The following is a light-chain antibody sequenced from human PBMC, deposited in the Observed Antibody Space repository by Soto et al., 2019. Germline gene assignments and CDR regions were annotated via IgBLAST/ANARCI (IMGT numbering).Light chain of an antibody. CDR2: DAS. J-gene: IGKJ1*01. Sequence: EVVLTQSPGTLSLSPGGRATLSCRASQSLRSRSLAWYQQKNGQPPSLLIYDASNRAAGIPDRFSGSGSGTDFTLTINRLEPEDFAVYYCQQYGGSPLTFGQGTKVDIK. CDR1: QSLRSRS. CDR3: QQYGGSPLT. V-gene: IGKV3-20*01.